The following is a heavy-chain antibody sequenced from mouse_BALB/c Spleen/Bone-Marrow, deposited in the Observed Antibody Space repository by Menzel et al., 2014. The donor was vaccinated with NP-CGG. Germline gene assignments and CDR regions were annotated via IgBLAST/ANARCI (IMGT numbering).Heavy chain of an antibody. CDR3: RGGPWFAY. CDR2: IWGDGGT. Sequence: VQLQQSGPGLVAPSQSLSITCTVSGFSLTNYGISWVRPPPGKGLEWLGVIWGDGGTNYHSALISRLSISKDNSKSQVLLKLNSLQTDDTATYYCRGGPWFAYWGQGTLVTVSA. D-gene: IGHD3-3*01. V-gene: IGHV2-3*01. CDR1: GFSLTNYG. J-gene: IGHJ3*01.